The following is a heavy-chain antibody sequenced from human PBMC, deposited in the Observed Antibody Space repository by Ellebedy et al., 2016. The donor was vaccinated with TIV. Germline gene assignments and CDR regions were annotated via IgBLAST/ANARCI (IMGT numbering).Heavy chain of an antibody. D-gene: IGHD2-2*02. CDR1: GFTFSSYG. V-gene: IGHV3-30*03. Sequence: GESLKISCAASGFTFSSYGMHWVRQAPGKGLEWVAVISYDGSNKYYADSVKGRFTISRDNSKNTLYLQMNSLRAEDTAVYYCARLDCSSTSCYRTFDYWGQGTLVTVSS. CDR3: ARLDCSSTSCYRTFDY. J-gene: IGHJ4*02. CDR2: ISYDGSNK.